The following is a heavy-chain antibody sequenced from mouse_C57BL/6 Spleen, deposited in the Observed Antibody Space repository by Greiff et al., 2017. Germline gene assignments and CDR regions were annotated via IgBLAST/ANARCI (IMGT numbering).Heavy chain of an antibody. CDR1: GFTFSDYY. J-gene: IGHJ2*01. Sequence: EVKLVESEGGLVQPGSSMKLSCTASGFTFSDYYMAWVRQVPEKGLEWVANINYDGSSTYYLDSLKSRFIISRDNAKNILYLQMSSLKSEDTATYYCAREGYGSSYDYWGQGTTLTVSS. D-gene: IGHD1-1*01. CDR3: AREGYGSSYDY. V-gene: IGHV5-16*01. CDR2: INYDGSST.